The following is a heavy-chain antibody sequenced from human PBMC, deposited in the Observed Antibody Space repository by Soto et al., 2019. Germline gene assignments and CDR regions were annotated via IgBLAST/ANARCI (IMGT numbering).Heavy chain of an antibody. Sequence: QVQLVESGGGVVQPGRSLRLSCAASGFTFSSYAMHWVRQAPGKGLEWVAVISYDGSNKYYADSVKGRFTISRDNSKNTLYLQMNSLRAEDTAVYYCARGPNCGGDCYLDHYWYFDLWGRGTLVTVSS. CDR3: ARGPNCGGDCYLDHYWYFDL. CDR1: GFTFSSYA. CDR2: ISYDGSNK. J-gene: IGHJ2*01. V-gene: IGHV3-30-3*01. D-gene: IGHD2-21*02.